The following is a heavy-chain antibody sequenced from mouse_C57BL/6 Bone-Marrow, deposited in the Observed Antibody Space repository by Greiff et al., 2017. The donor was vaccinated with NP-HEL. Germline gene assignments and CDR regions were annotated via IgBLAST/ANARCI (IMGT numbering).Heavy chain of an antibody. CDR2: IYPGSGST. D-gene: IGHD2-1*01. J-gene: IGHJ3*01. CDR3: ARRGEFYFPFFAY. CDR1: GYTFTSYW. V-gene: IGHV1-55*01. Sequence: QVQLQQPGAELVKPGASVKMSCKASGYTFTSYWITWVKQRPGQGLEWIGDIYPGSGSTNYNEKFKSKATLTVDTSSSTAYMQLSSLTSEDSAVYYCARRGEFYFPFFAYWGQGTLVTVSA.